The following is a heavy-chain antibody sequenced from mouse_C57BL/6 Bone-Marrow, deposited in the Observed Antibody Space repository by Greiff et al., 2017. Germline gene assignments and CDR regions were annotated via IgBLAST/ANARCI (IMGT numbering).Heavy chain of an antibody. CDR2: IWSGGST. D-gene: IGHD2-4*01. Sequence: VQVVESGPGLVQPSQSLSITCTVSGFSLTSYGVHWVRQSPGKGLEWLGVIWSGGSTDYNAAFISSLSISKEHSKSQVFFKMNRLQAGDTAIYYCARDDYDPGAYWGQGTLVTGSA. J-gene: IGHJ3*01. V-gene: IGHV2-2*01. CDR3: ARDDYDPGAY. CDR1: GFSLTSYG.